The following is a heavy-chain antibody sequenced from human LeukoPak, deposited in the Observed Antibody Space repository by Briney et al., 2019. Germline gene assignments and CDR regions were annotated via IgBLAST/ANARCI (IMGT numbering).Heavy chain of an antibody. CDR2: IYYSGST. J-gene: IGHJ4*02. Sequence: SQTLSLTCTVSVGSISSGDYYWSWIRQPPGKGLEWIGYIYYSGSTYYNPSLKSRVTISVDTSKNQFSLKLSSVAAADTAVYYCARGPKGYSSSRYYFDYWGQGTLVTVSS. CDR3: ARGPKGYSSSRYYFDY. V-gene: IGHV4-30-4*01. CDR1: VGSISSGDYY. D-gene: IGHD6-13*01.